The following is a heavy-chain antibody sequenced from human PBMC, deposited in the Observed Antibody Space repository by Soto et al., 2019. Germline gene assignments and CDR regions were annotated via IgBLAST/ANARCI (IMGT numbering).Heavy chain of an antibody. CDR1: GGSISSYY. Sequence: SETLSLTCTVSGGSISSYYWSWIRQPPGKGLEWIGYIYYSGSTNYNPSLKSRVTISVDTSKNQFSLRLSSVTAADTAVYYCARATEYDFWSGEFDYWGQGTLVTVSS. J-gene: IGHJ4*02. CDR2: IYYSGST. D-gene: IGHD3-3*01. CDR3: ARATEYDFWSGEFDY. V-gene: IGHV4-59*01.